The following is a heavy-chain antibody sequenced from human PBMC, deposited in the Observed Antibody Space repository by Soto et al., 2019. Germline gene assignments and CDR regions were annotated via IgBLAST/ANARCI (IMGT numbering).Heavy chain of an antibody. CDR3: VRGKDYYYGMDV. CDR2: VNPNSGNT. J-gene: IGHJ6*02. V-gene: IGHV1-8*01. CDR1: GYTFTNYD. Sequence: QVQLVQSGAEVKKPGASVKVSCKASGYTFTNYDINWVRRATGQGLEWMGWVNPNSGNTGNAQKFQGRLTMTRNTAISTAYMELSSLTSEDTAVYYCVRGKDYYYGMDVWGQGTTVTVFS.